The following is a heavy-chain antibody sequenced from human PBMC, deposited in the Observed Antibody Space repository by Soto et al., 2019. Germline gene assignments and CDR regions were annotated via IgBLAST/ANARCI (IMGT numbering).Heavy chain of an antibody. Sequence: QVQLVQSGAEVKKPGASVKVSCKASGYTFTSYGISWVRQAPGQGLEWMGWISAYNGNTNYAQKLQGRVTMTTDTTTSPAYIELRSLRSDDTAVYYCARMLRYCSGGSCYPVWGQGTLVTVSS. V-gene: IGHV1-18*01. D-gene: IGHD2-15*01. CDR3: ARMLRYCSGGSCYPV. J-gene: IGHJ4*02. CDR1: GYTFTSYG. CDR2: ISAYNGNT.